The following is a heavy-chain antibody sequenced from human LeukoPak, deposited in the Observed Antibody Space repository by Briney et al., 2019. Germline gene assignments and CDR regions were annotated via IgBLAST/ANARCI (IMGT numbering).Heavy chain of an antibody. D-gene: IGHD3-10*01. CDR1: GYSISSGYY. CDR2: IYHSGST. CDR3: ATAMVRGVPLPTYNDY. J-gene: IGHJ4*02. Sequence: SETLSLTCTVSGYSISSGYYWGWIRQPPGKGLEWIGSIYHSGSTYYNPSLKSRVTISVDTSKNQFSLKLSSVTAADTAVYYCATAMVRGVPLPTYNDYWGQGTLVTVSS. V-gene: IGHV4-38-2*02.